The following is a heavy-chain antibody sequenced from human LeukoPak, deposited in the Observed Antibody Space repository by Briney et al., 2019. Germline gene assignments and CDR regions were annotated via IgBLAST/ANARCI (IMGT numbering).Heavy chain of an antibody. V-gene: IGHV4-59*01. D-gene: IGHD3-22*01. J-gene: IGHJ6*03. CDR2: IYYSGST. CDR1: GGSISSYY. CDR3: ARVRGSSGYFGVSYYYYYMDV. Sequence: SETLSLTCTVSGGSISSYYWSWIRQPPGKGLEWIGYIYYSGSTDYNPSLKSRVTISVDTSKNQFSLKLSSVTAADTAVYYCARVRGSSGYFGVSYYYYYMDVWGKGTTVTISS.